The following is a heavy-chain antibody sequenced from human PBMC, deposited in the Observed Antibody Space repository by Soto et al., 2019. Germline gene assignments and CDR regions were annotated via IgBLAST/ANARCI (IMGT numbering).Heavy chain of an antibody. Sequence: PSETLSLTCTVSGGSISSYYWSWIRQPPGKGLEWIGYIYYSGSTNYNPSLKSRVTISVDTSKNQFSLKLSSVTAADTAVYYCATGIAVAAPYYFDYWGQGTLGTVS. CDR2: IYYSGST. D-gene: IGHD6-19*01. CDR1: GGSISSYY. J-gene: IGHJ4*02. V-gene: IGHV4-59*01. CDR3: ATGIAVAAPYYFDY.